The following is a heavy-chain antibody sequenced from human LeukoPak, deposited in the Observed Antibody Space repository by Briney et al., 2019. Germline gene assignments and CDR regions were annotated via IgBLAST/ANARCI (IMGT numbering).Heavy chain of an antibody. Sequence: GGSLRLSCSASGFTFSSLAMHWVRQAPGKGLEYVSGISRNGGSTYYADSVKGRFTVSRDNSKNTLYLQMSSLRPEDTAVYYCVNQISGWVYWGQGTLVTVSS. D-gene: IGHD6-19*01. CDR1: GFTFSSLA. J-gene: IGHJ4*02. V-gene: IGHV3-64D*06. CDR3: VNQISGWVY. CDR2: ISRNGGST.